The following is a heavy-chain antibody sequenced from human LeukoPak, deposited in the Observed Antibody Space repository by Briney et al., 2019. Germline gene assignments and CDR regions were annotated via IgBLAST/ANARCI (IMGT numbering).Heavy chain of an antibody. CDR1: GFTFSGFW. Sequence: GGSLRLSCAASGFTFSGFWMSWVRQAPGKGLEWVANIKQDGSENYYVDSVKGRFIISRDNARNSLYLQMNSLRAEDTAMYYCTREAYGVDSWGQGTLVSVAS. CDR2: IKQDGSEN. D-gene: IGHD3-16*01. CDR3: TREAYGVDS. V-gene: IGHV3-7*01. J-gene: IGHJ4*02.